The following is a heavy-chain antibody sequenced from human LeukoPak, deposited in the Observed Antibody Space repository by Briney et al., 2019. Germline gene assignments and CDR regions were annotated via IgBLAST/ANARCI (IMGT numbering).Heavy chain of an antibody. CDR3: ARVGYTSGWFRH. CDR1: GFTVSSNY. Sequence: PGGSLTLSCAASGFTVSSNYMSWVRQAPGKGLEWVSVIYTGGSTYYADSVKGRFTISRDNSKNTLYLQMNSLRAEDTAVYYCARVGYTSGWFRHWGQGTLLTVSS. V-gene: IGHV3-66*01. CDR2: IYTGGST. D-gene: IGHD6-19*01. J-gene: IGHJ4*02.